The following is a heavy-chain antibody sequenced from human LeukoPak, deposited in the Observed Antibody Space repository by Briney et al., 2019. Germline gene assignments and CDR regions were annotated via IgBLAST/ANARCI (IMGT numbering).Heavy chain of an antibody. J-gene: IGHJ4*02. V-gene: IGHV3-30*04. CDR3: ARSQMGTANPLPGIPPDY. CDR2: ISYDGSNK. Sequence: PGGSLRPSCAASGFTFSSYAMHWVRQAPGKGLEWVAVISYDGSNKYYADSVKGRFTISRDNSKNTLYLQMNSLRAEDTAVYYCARSQMGTANPLPGIPPDYWGRGTLVTVSS. D-gene: IGHD3-10*01. CDR1: GFTFSSYA.